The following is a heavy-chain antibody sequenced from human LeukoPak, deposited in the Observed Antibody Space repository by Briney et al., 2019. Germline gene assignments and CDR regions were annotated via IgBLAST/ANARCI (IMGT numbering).Heavy chain of an antibody. CDR1: GYTFSSYC. D-gene: IGHD3-10*01. CDR3: ARALLWFGEPRHIDY. CDR2: ITAYNDNT. V-gene: IGHV1-18*01. Sequence: ASVKVSCKASGYTFSSYCIRWVRQAPGQGLEWMGWITAYNDNTNYARKLQGRVTMTTDTSTRTAYMELRSLRSDDTAVYYCARALLWFGEPRHIDYWGQGTLVTASS. J-gene: IGHJ4*02.